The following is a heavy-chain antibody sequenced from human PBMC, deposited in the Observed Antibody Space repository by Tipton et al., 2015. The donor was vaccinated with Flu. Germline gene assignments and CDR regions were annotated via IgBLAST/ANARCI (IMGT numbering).Heavy chain of an antibody. CDR1: GYSFTSYW. CDR3: ARLLGVTRPYYYMDV. CDR2: IYPGDSDT. J-gene: IGHJ6*03. D-gene: IGHD4-23*01. Sequence: QLVQSGTEVKKPGESLKISCKGSGYSFTSYWIGWVRQMPGKGLEWMGIIYPGDSDTRYSPSFQGQVTISADKSISTAYLQWSSLKASDTAMYYCARLLGVTRPYYYMDVWGKGTTVTVSS. V-gene: IGHV5-51*01.